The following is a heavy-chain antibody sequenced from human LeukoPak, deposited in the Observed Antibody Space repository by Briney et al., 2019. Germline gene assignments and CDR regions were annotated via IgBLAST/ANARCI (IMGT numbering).Heavy chain of an antibody. CDR3: VRGVGVSRFNYFDP. J-gene: IGHJ5*02. CDR1: GFTFSSFG. Sequence: GRSLTLSCAASGFTFSSFGMHWVRQAPGKGLEWVAVIWYDASNKYYAVSVKGRFTISRDNSKNTLFLQMNSLRDDDTAVYYCVRGVGVSRFNYFDPWGQGTLVIVSS. CDR2: IWYDASNK. V-gene: IGHV3-33*01. D-gene: IGHD6-13*01.